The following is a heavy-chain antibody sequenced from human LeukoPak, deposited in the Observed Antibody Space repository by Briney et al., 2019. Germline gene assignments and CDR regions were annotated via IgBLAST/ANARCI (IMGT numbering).Heavy chain of an antibody. D-gene: IGHD6-6*01. CDR1: GYTFDSYG. CDR3: ARRAARPYYFDN. J-gene: IGHJ4*02. CDR2: ISVYNGYT. Sequence: ASVKVSCKASGYTFDSYGISWVRQAPGQGLELMGWISVYNGYTDTAQKLQGRLTMTTDASTSTAYMELTNLRSDDTAVYYCARRAARPYYFDNWGQGTQVTVSS. V-gene: IGHV1-18*01.